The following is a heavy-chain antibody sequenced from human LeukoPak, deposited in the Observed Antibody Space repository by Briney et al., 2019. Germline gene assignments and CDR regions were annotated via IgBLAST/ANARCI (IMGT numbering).Heavy chain of an antibody. CDR1: GYTFTNYY. Sequence: GASVTVSFTASGYTFTNYYMHWVRQAPGQGLEWMGVINPSGGSTDFPQEFQGRVTLTRDKSTSTVYMELSSLRSEDTAVYYCARGNILTAYYNDYWGQGTLVTVSS. D-gene: IGHD3-9*01. CDR2: INPSGGST. J-gene: IGHJ4*02. V-gene: IGHV1-46*01. CDR3: ARGNILTAYYNDY.